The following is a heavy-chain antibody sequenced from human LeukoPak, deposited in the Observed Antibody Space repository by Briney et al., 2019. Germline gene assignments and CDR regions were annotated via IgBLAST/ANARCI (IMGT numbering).Heavy chain of an antibody. CDR2: INPNSGGT. V-gene: IGHV1-2*02. CDR1: GYTFTGYY. D-gene: IGHD1-26*01. Sequence: ASVKVSCKASGYTFTGYYMHWVRQAPGQGLEWMGWINPNSGGTNYAQKFQGRVTMTRDTSISTAYMELSRLRSDDTAVYYCARGKKAWELRNYYYYYMDVWGKGTTVTVSS. J-gene: IGHJ6*03. CDR3: ARGKKAWELRNYYYYYMDV.